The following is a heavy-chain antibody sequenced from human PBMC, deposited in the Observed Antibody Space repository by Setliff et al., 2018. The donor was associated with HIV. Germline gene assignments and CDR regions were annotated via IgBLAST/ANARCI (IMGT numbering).Heavy chain of an antibody. D-gene: IGHD2-2*01. CDR3: ARGKIVVVPAAMRPFDY. CDR1: GFTFTSYA. J-gene: IGHJ4*02. Sequence: GGSLRLSCAASGFTFTSYAMNWVRQAPGKGLEWVSGISGSGGGTYYADSVKGRFTISRDNAKNSLYLQMNSLRAEDTAVYYCARGKIVVVPAAMRPFDYWGQGTLVTVSS. CDR2: ISGSGGGT. V-gene: IGHV3-23*01.